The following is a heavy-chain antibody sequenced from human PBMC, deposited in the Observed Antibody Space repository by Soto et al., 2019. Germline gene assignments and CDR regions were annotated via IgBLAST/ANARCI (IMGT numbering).Heavy chain of an antibody. CDR3: ARTSGYDSYYYYYGMDV. D-gene: IGHD5-12*01. V-gene: IGHV1-69*13. CDR1: GGTFSSYA. Sequence: WASVKVSCKASGGTFSSYAISWVRQAPGQGLEWMGGIIPIFGTANYAQKFQGRVTITADESTSTAYMELSSLRSEDTAVYYCARTSGYDSYYYYYGMDVWGQGTTVTVSS. CDR2: IIPIFGTA. J-gene: IGHJ6*02.